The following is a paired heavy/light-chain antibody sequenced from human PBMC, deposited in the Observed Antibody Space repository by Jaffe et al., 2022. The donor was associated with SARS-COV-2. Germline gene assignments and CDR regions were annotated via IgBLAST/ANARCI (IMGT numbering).Light chain of an antibody. CDR2: AAS. V-gene: IGKV1-12*01. CDR1: QGIRSW. J-gene: IGKJ2*01. CDR3: QQANGFPYT. Sequence: DIQMTQSPSSVSASVGDRVTITCRASQGIRSWLAWYQQKPGKAPKLLIYAASSLQSGVPSRFSGSGSGTDFTLTISSLQPEDFATYYCQQANGFPYTFGQGTKLVIK.
Heavy chain of an antibody. D-gene: IGHD2-15*01. CDR3: TRPGRPDCSGGSCYSNWFDP. CDR2: IRSKANSYAT. V-gene: IGHV3-73*02. CDR1: GFTFSDSA. Sequence: EVQLVESGGGLVQPGGSLKLSCAASGFTFSDSAMHWVRQASGKGLEWVGRIRSKANSYATAYAASVKGRFTISREDSKNTAYLQMNSLKTEDTAVYYCTRPGRPDCSGGSCYSNWFDPWGQGTLVTVSS. J-gene: IGHJ5*02.